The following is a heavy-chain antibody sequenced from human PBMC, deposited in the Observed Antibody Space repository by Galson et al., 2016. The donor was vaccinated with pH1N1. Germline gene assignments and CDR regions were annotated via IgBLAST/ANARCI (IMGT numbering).Heavy chain of an antibody. CDR1: GLTFNSYG. CDR2: IRYDGSNK. Sequence: SLRLSCAASGLTFNSYGMNWVRQAPGKGPEWVAFIRYDGSNKYYADSVKGRFTISRDNSKNMLYLQMNSLRTEGTAVYYCAKDRGYSYGRFFDYWGQGALVIVSS. CDR3: AKDRGYSYGRFFDY. J-gene: IGHJ4*02. V-gene: IGHV3-30*02. D-gene: IGHD5-12*01.